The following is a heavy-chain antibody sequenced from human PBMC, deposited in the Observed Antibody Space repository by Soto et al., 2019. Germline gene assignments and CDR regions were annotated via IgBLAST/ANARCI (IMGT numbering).Heavy chain of an antibody. D-gene: IGHD3-22*01. CDR1: GGSISSYY. V-gene: IGHV4-59*01. J-gene: IGHJ4*02. Sequence: SETLSLTCTVSGGSISSYYWSWIRQPPGKGLEWIGYIYYSGSTNYNPSLKSRVTISVDTSKNQFSLKLSSVTAADTAVYYCARVGTSGYYYDSSGYYYFDYWGQGTLVTVSS. CDR3: ARVGTSGYYYDSSGYYYFDY. CDR2: IYYSGST.